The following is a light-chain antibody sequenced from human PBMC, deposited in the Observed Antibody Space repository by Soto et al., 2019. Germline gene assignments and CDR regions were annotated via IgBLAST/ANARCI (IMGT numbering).Light chain of an antibody. CDR2: GAS. Sequence: EIVLTQSPGTLSLSPGERATLSCRASQSVSSSYLAWYQQKPGQAPRLLIYGASSRATGIPDGFSGSGSGTDFTLTISRLEPEDFAVYYCQQYGSSPPHTFGQGTNLEIK. J-gene: IGKJ2*01. V-gene: IGKV3-20*01. CDR1: QSVSSSY. CDR3: QQYGSSPPHT.